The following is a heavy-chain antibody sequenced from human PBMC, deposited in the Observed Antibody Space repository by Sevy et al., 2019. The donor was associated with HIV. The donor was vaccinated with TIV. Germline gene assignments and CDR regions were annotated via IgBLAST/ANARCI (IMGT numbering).Heavy chain of an antibody. Sequence: GGSLRLSCAASGFTFSDYYMSWIRQAPGKGLEWVSYISSSSSYTNYADSVKGRFTISRDNAKNSLYLQMNSLRAEDTAVYYCARSLRGYSGSYSFDYWGQGTLVTVSS. V-gene: IGHV3-11*06. CDR2: ISSSSSYT. CDR1: GFTFSDYY. CDR3: ARSLRGYSGSYSFDY. D-gene: IGHD1-26*01. J-gene: IGHJ4*02.